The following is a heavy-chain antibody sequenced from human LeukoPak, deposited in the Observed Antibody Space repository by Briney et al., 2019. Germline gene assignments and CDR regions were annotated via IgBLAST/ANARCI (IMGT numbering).Heavy chain of an antibody. D-gene: IGHD3-3*01. CDR3: AREHDFWSGYSLDAFDI. J-gene: IGHJ3*02. CDR2: INWNGGST. Sequence: GGSLRLSCAASGFTFDDYAMSWVRQAPGKGLEWVSGINWNGGSTGYADSVKGRFTISRDNAKNSLYLQMNSLRAEDTALYYCAREHDFWSGYSLDAFDIWGQGTMVTVSS. CDR1: GFTFDDYA. V-gene: IGHV3-20*04.